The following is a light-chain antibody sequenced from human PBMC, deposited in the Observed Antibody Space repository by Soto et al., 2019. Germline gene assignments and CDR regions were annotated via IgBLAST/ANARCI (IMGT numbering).Light chain of an antibody. Sequence: ELGLTQSPGTLSLSPGERATLSCSASQTVTSGYLAWYQQKPGQAPRLLIYGASSRAAGIPDRFSGSGSGTDFTLTISRLEPESFAVYHCQQYGRSHPTFGGGTKVEIK. CDR2: GAS. CDR1: QTVTSGY. CDR3: QQYGRSHPT. J-gene: IGKJ4*01. V-gene: IGKV3-20*01.